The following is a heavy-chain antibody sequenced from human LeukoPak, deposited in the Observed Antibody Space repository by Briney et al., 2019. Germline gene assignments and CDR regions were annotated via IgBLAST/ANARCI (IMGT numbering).Heavy chain of an antibody. Sequence: SETLSLTCTVSGGSVSSYYWSWVRQPPGKRLEWLGYIYNSGGTNYNPSLNGRVTISVDTSKNQFSLNLSSVTAADTAVYYCARHVEEGIYDSSGYYFDYWGQGTLVTVSS. J-gene: IGHJ4*02. D-gene: IGHD3-22*01. V-gene: IGHV4-59*08. CDR2: IYNSGGT. CDR3: ARHVEEGIYDSSGYYFDY. CDR1: GGSVSSYY.